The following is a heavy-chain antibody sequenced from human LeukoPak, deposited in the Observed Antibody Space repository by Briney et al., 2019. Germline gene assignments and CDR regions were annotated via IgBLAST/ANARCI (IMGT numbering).Heavy chain of an antibody. J-gene: IGHJ3*02. V-gene: IGHV4-59*08. CDR1: GGSISTYY. CDR2: IYYSGST. D-gene: IGHD6-13*01. CDR3: ARLSKQLTAGNPFDI. Sequence: SETLSLTCTVSGGSISTYYWSWIRQPPGKGLEWIGFIYYSGSTNYNPSLKSRVTISVDTSKNQFSLTLSSVTAADTAVYYCARLSKQLTAGNPFDIWGQGTMVTFSS.